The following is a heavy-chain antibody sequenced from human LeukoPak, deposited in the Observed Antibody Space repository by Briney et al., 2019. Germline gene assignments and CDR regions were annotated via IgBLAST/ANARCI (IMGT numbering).Heavy chain of an antibody. V-gene: IGHV4-34*01. CDR1: GGSISGYY. D-gene: IGHD3-9*01. J-gene: IGHJ4*02. Sequence: TSETLSLTCAVYGGSISGYYWSWIRQPPGKGLEWVGEIHYTGGTSYNPSLKSRATISIDTSKNQLSLKLSSVTAADTAVYYCARGNILSGYCFDFWGQGALVTVSS. CDR2: IHYTGGT. CDR3: ARGNILSGYCFDF.